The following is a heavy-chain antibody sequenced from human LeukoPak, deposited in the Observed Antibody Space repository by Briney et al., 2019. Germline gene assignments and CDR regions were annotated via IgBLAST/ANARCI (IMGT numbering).Heavy chain of an antibody. CDR3: TSELGIQPWSQYY. CDR2: INSDGSNT. D-gene: IGHD5-18*01. CDR1: GFTFSSYW. J-gene: IGHJ4*02. V-gene: IGHV3-74*01. Sequence: GGSLRLSCAASGFTFSSYWMHWVRQVPGKGLVWVSYINSDGSNTNYADSVRGRFTISRDNAKNTLYLQMNSLRDEETGVYYCTSELGIQPWSQYYWGQGTLVTVSS.